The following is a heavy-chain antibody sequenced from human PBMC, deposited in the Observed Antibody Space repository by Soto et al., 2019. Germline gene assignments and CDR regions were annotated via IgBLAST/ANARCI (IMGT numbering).Heavy chain of an antibody. J-gene: IGHJ4*02. Sequence: ASVKVSCKVSGYTLTELSMHWVRQAPGEGLEWMGGFDPEDGETIYAQKFQGRVTMTEDTSTDTAYMELSSLRSEDTAVYYCATDLVTMVRGVTPVFDYWGQGTLVTVSS. CDR3: ATDLVTMVRGVTPVFDY. CDR2: FDPEDGET. D-gene: IGHD3-10*01. CDR1: GYTLTELS. V-gene: IGHV1-24*01.